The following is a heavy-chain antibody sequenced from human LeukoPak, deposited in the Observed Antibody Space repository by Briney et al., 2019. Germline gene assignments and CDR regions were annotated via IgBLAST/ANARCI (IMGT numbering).Heavy chain of an antibody. Sequence: ASAKVSCKASGYTFTSYAMHWVRQAPGQRLEWMGWINAGNGNTKYSQKFQGRVTITRDTSASTAYMELSSLRSEDTAVYYCARSSPRSGSGYFDYWGQGTLVTVSS. V-gene: IGHV1-3*01. D-gene: IGHD3-22*01. CDR1: GYTFTSYA. CDR3: ARSSPRSGSGYFDY. J-gene: IGHJ4*02. CDR2: INAGNGNT.